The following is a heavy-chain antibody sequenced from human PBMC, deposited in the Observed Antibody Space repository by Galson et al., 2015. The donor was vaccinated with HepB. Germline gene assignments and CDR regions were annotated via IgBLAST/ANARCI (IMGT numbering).Heavy chain of an antibody. CDR3: ARDGGSAIRWKDSYYYGMDV. J-gene: IGHJ6*02. CDR2: IYVGTNT. CDR1: EFTVSDNY. V-gene: IGHV3-66*01. Sequence: SLRLSCAASEFTVSDNYISWVRQAPGKGLEWVSFIYVGTNTYYADSVRGRFTISRDNSKNTFYLQMNGLRAEDTAVYYCARDGGSAIRWKDSYYYGMDVWGQGTTVTVSS. D-gene: IGHD2-21*01.